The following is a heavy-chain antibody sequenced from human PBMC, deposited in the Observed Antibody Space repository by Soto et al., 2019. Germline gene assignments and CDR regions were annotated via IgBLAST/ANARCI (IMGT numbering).Heavy chain of an antibody. CDR3: AILDYFSA. D-gene: IGHD4-17*01. V-gene: IGHV3-23*01. CDR2: VSGSGVDT. Sequence: EVQLMESGGGSVQPGGSLRLSCAASGFTFSAYAINWVRQAPGKGLEWVSGVSGSGVDTYYADSVKGRFTISRDNSKNTLYLQVNSLRAEDTAVYYWAILDYFSAWGEGTLVTVSS. J-gene: IGHJ5*01. CDR1: GFTFSAYA.